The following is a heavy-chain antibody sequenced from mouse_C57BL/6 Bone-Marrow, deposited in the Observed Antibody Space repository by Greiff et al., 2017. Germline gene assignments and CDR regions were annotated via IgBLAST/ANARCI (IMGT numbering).Heavy chain of an antibody. J-gene: IGHJ2*01. CDR3: ARGSYYFGY. CDR2: IYPGSGNT. CDR1: GYTFTDYY. Sequence: VQLQQSGAELVRPGASVKLSCKASGYTFTDYYINWVKQRPGQGLEWIARIYPGSGNTYYNEKFKGKATLTAEKSSSTAYMQLSSLTSEDSAVYFGARGSYYFGYWGQGTTLTVSS. V-gene: IGHV1-76*01.